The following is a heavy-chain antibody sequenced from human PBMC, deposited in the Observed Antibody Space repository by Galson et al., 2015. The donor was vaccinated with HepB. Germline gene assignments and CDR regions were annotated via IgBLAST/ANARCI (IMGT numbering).Heavy chain of an antibody. D-gene: IGHD6-13*01. Sequence: KVSCKASGYTFTSYAMHWVRQAPGQRLEWMGWINAGNGNTKYSQKFQGRVTITRDTSASTAYMELSSLRSEDTAVYYCARSPAYSSSWYSLRDYYYYYGMDVWGQGTTVTVSS. J-gene: IGHJ6*02. V-gene: IGHV1-3*01. CDR3: ARSPAYSSSWYSLRDYYYYYGMDV. CDR1: GYTFTSYA. CDR2: INAGNGNT.